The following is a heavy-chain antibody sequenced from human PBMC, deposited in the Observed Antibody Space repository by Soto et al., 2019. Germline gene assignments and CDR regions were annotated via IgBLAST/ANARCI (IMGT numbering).Heavy chain of an antibody. CDR2: INHSGST. Sequence: PSETLSLTYAVYGGSFGGYYWSWIRQPPGKGLEWIGEINHSGSTNNNPSLKSRVTISVDTSKNQFSLKLSSVTAADTAVYYCARGLRSWTYYFDYWGQGIQVTVSS. J-gene: IGHJ4*02. V-gene: IGHV4-34*01. CDR1: GGSFGGYY. CDR3: ARGLRSWTYYFDY. D-gene: IGHD6-13*01.